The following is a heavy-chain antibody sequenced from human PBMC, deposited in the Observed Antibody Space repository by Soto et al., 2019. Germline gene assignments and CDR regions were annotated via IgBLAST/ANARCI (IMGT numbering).Heavy chain of an antibody. CDR1: GYTFTSYA. Sequence: ASVKVSCKASGYTFTSYAMHWVRQAPGQRLEWMGWINAGNGNTKYSQKFQGRVTITRDTSASTAYMELSSLRSEDTAVYYCARDSKLGEHAFDIWGQGTMVTVSS. J-gene: IGHJ3*02. CDR3: ARDSKLGEHAFDI. D-gene: IGHD7-27*01. CDR2: INAGNGNT. V-gene: IGHV1-3*01.